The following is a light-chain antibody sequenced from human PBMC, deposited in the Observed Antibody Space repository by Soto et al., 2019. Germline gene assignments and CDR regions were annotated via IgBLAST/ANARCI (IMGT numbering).Light chain of an antibody. Sequence: QSVLTQPASVSGSPGQSITISCTGTSSDIGGHDYVFWYQQYPGKAPKLLISEVTNRPSGVSRRFSGSKSGATASLTITGLLAEDEADYYCASYTSSTTLVFGGGTKLTVL. CDR3: ASYTSSTTLV. J-gene: IGLJ2*01. CDR1: SSDIGGHDY. CDR2: EVT. V-gene: IGLV2-14*01.